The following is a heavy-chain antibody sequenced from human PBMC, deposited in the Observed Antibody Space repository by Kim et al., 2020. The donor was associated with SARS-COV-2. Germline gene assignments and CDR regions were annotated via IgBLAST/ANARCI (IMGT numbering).Heavy chain of an antibody. D-gene: IGHD7-27*01. V-gene: IGHV3-7*01. CDR2: INQDGGEN. J-gene: IGHJ4*02. CDR1: GFAFTISW. Sequence: GGSLRLSCAASGFAFTISWIHWVRQAPGKGLEWVATINQDGGENYYVDSVKGRFTISRDNAKNSLYLQMNSLRAEDTAVYYCVRGLGWYFGYWGQGTLVTVSS. CDR3: VRGLGWYFGY.